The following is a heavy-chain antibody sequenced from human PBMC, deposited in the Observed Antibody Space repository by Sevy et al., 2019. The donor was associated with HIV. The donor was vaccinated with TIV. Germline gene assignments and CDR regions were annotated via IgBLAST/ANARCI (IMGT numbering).Heavy chain of an antibody. CDR3: AAFQYYYDSSGPY. D-gene: IGHD3-22*01. CDR1: GFTFSSYA. V-gene: IGHV3-30-3*01. J-gene: IGHJ4*02. Sequence: GGSLRLSCAASGFTFSSYAMHWVRQAPGKGLEWVAVISYDGSNKYYADSVKGRFTISRDNSKNTLYLQMNSLRAEDTDVYYCAAFQYYYDSSGPYRGQGTLVTVSS. CDR2: ISYDGSNK.